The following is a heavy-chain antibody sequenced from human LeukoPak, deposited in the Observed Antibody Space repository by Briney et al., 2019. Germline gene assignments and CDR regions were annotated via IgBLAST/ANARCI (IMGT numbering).Heavy chain of an antibody. V-gene: IGHV3-49*03. CDR3: AASYGDYVPDY. J-gene: IGHJ4*02. CDR2: IRSKTYGGTT. Sequence: GGSLRLSCAASGFTFSDYAMSWFRQAPGKGLEWVGFIRSKTYGGTTEYAASVKRRFTISRDNSKNTLYLQMNSLRAEDTAVYYCAASYGDYVPDYWGQGTLVTVSS. D-gene: IGHD4-17*01. CDR1: GFTFSDYA.